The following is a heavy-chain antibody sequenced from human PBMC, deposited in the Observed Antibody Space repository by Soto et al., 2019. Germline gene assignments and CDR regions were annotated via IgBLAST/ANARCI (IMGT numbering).Heavy chain of an antibody. CDR3: ARIEWENPGYDNYDMDV. J-gene: IGHJ6*02. Sequence: GASVKVSCKASGYTFTSYGISWVRQAPGQGLEWMGWISAYNGNTNYAQKFQGRVTMTRDTSVSTAYMELGRLKSDDTAVYFCARIEWENPGYDNYDMDVWGHGTTVTVSS. CDR2: ISAYNGNT. D-gene: IGHD1-26*01. CDR1: GYTFTSYG. V-gene: IGHV1-18*01.